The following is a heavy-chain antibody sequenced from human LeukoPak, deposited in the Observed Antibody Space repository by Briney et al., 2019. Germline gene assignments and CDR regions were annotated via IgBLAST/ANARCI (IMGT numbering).Heavy chain of an antibody. V-gene: IGHV1-69*04. CDR3: ARDPDVEMATIGDY. Sequence: SVKVSCKASGGTFSSYAISWVRQAPGQGLEWMGRIIPILGIANYAQKFQGRVTITADKSTSTAYMELSSLRSEDTAVYYCARDPDVEMATIGDYWGQGTLVTVSS. CDR2: IIPILGIA. D-gene: IGHD5-24*01. CDR1: GGTFSSYA. J-gene: IGHJ4*02.